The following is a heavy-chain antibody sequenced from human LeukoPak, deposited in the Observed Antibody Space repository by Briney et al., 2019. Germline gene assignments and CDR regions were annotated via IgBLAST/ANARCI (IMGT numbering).Heavy chain of an antibody. D-gene: IGHD5-18*01. Sequence: GRSLRLSCAASGFTFDDYAMHWVRQAPGKGLEWVSYISSSSNTIYYADSVEGRFTISRDNAKNSLYLQMNSLRDEDTAIYYCARDSNSPPDYWGQGTLVTVSS. CDR3: ARDSNSPPDY. V-gene: IGHV3-48*02. J-gene: IGHJ4*02. CDR1: GFTFDDYA. CDR2: ISSSSNTI.